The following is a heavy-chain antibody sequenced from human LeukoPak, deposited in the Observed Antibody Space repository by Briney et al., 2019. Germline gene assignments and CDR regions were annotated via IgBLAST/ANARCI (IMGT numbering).Heavy chain of an antibody. CDR2: IYTSGST. J-gene: IGHJ4*02. CDR1: GGSISSGSYY. V-gene: IGHV4-61*02. CDR3: VRSDDFWSGYYGY. Sequence: SETLSLTCTVSGGSISSGSYYWNWIRQPAGKGLEWIGRIYTSGSTNYNPSLKSRVTISVDTSKNQFSLKLSSVTAADTAVYYCVRSDDFWSGYYGYWGQGTLVTVSS. D-gene: IGHD3-3*01.